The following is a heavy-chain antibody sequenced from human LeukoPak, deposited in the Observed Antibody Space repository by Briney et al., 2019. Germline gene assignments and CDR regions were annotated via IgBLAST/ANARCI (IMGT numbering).Heavy chain of an antibody. CDR1: GGSFRGYY. J-gene: IGHJ3*02. V-gene: IGHV4-34*01. D-gene: IGHD3-10*01. CDR2: INHNGST. Sequence: SETLSLTCAVYGGSFRGYYWSWLRQPPGKGLEGIGEINHNGSTNYNPTLTSRLTISLDTSEIQFSLKLNSVTAADTAVYYCARLGTPPESFAFDIWGQGTMVTVSS. CDR3: ARLGTPPESFAFDI.